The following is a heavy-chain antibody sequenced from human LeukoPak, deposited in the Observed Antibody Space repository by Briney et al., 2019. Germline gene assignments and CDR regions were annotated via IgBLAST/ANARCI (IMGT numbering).Heavy chain of an antibody. Sequence: PGVSLRLSCAASGFPFSNFAMSWLRQAPGEGLEWFSAISASGGNTFHADSVKGRFTTSRDKSTNTLYLQMNSLRADDTAIYYCAKGGYGDYAGRWGQGILVTVSS. CDR1: GFPFSNFA. J-gene: IGHJ4*02. V-gene: IGHV3-23*01. CDR2: ISASGGNT. CDR3: AKGGYGDYAGR. D-gene: IGHD4-17*01.